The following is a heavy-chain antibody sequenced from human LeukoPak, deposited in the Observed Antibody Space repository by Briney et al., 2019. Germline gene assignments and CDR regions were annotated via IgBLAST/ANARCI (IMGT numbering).Heavy chain of an antibody. V-gene: IGHV3-23*01. CDR2: IRGSDIST. Sequence: GGSLRLSCAASGFTFSNYAMSWVRQAPGKGLEWVSGIRGSDISTYYADSVKGRFTISRDNSKNTLYLQMNSLRVEDTALYYCAKDKTYYDFWSGHDAFDIWGQGTMVTVSS. CDR3: AKDKTYYDFWSGHDAFDI. CDR1: GFTFSNYA. J-gene: IGHJ3*02. D-gene: IGHD3-3*01.